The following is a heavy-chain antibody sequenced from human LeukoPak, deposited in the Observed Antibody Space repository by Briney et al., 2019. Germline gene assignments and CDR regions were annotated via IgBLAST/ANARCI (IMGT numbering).Heavy chain of an antibody. CDR2: ITGGGDYT. Sequence: GGSLRLSCATSGFTFSSYSMTWVRQAPGKGLGWVSAITGGGDYTNYADSVKGRFTITRDNSKNTLYLQVNSLRAGDTAIYYCAKRSRHSSGYFDYWGQGTLVTVSS. J-gene: IGHJ4*02. V-gene: IGHV3-23*01. CDR3: AKRSRHSSGYFDY. CDR1: GFTFSSYS. D-gene: IGHD3-22*01.